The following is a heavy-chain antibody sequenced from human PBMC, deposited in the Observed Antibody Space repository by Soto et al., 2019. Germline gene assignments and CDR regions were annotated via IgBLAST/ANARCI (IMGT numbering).Heavy chain of an antibody. J-gene: IGHJ4*02. D-gene: IGHD3-22*01. CDR3: AREMNYYDTSGDSYFDY. Sequence: SETLSLTCTVSGGSISSGTYHRSWIRHHPGKGLEWIGYIYYSGSTYYNPSLKSRLTISVDTSKNQFSLRLSSVTAADTAVYYCAREMNYYDTSGDSYFDYWGQGTLVTVSS. CDR2: IYYSGST. V-gene: IGHV4-31*03. CDR1: GGSISSGTYH.